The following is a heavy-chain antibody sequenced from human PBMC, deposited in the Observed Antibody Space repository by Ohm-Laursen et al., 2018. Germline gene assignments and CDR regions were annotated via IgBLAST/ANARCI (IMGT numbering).Heavy chain of an antibody. D-gene: IGHD1-26*01. CDR1: GGSISSYY. CDR3: ARGEVGATLYLDY. J-gene: IGHJ4*02. Sequence: SQTLSLTCAVSGGSISSYYWSWIRQPAGKGLEWIGRIYTSGSTNYNASLKSRVTMSLDTSKNQFSLKLSSVTAADTAVYYCARGEVGATLYLDYWSQGILVTVSS. CDR2: IYTSGST. V-gene: IGHV4-4*07.